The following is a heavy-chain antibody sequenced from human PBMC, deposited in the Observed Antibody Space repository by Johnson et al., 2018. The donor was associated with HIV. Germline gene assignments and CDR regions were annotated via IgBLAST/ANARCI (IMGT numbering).Heavy chain of an antibody. CDR1: GFTFSSYA. J-gene: IGHJ3*02. V-gene: IGHV3-30*04. Sequence: VQLVESGGGLVKPGRSLRLSCAASGFTFSSYAIHWVRQAPAKGLEWVAVISYDGSDKYYADSVKGRFTISRDSSKNTLYLQMSSLRAQDTAVYYCARGSRYTYDHDDDHLLHAFDIWGQGTMVTVSS. CDR3: ARGSRYTYDHDDDHLLHAFDI. D-gene: IGHD3-22*01. CDR2: ISYDGSDK.